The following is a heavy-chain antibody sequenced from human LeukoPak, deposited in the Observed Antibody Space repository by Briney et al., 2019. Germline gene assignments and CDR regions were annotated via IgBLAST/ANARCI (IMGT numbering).Heavy chain of an antibody. Sequence: ASVKVSCKASGGTFSSYAISWVRQAPGQGLEWMGWINPNSGGTNYAQKFQGRVTMTRDTSISTAYMELSRLRSDDTAVYYCARDHGDGYNPVDYWGQGTLVTVSS. V-gene: IGHV1-2*02. CDR2: INPNSGGT. CDR1: GGTFSSYA. J-gene: IGHJ4*02. CDR3: ARDHGDGYNPVDY. D-gene: IGHD5-24*01.